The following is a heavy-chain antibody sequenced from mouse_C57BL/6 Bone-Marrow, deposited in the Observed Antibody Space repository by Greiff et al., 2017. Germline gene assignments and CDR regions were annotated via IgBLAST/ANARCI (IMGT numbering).Heavy chain of an antibody. Sequence: QVQLQQPGAELVKPGASVKVSCKASGYTFTSYWMHWVKQRPGQGLEWIGRIHPSDSDTNYNQKFKGKATLTVDKSSSTAYMQLSSLTSEDSAVYYCAIPITTVVAHYYAMDYWGQGTSVTGSS. D-gene: IGHD1-1*01. CDR2: IHPSDSDT. CDR1: GYTFTSYW. V-gene: IGHV1-74*01. J-gene: IGHJ4*01. CDR3: AIPITTVVAHYYAMDY.